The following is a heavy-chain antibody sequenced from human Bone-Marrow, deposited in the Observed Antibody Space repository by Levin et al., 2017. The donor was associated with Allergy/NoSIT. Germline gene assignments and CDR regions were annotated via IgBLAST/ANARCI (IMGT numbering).Heavy chain of an antibody. J-gene: IGHJ2*01. CDR1: GFTFSSYW. Sequence: GGSLRLSCAASGFTFSSYWMHWVRQAPGKGLVWVSRINSDGSSTSYADSVKGRFTISRDNAKNTLYLQMNSLRAEDTAVYYCARIGSAWGRSPREGQPHHGYFDLWGRGTLVTVSS. D-gene: IGHD3-16*01. CDR3: ARIGSAWGRSPREGQPHHGYFDL. CDR2: INSDGSST. V-gene: IGHV3-74*01.